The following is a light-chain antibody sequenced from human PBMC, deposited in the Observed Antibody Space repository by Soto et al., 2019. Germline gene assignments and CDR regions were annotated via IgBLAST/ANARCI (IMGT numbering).Light chain of an antibody. CDR2: LGS. CDR1: QSLLHSNGCNN. Sequence: DIEMTQSPVSLPVTPGEPAAISCRSSQSLLHSNGCNNLDRYLQKPGQSPQLLIYLGSSRSSGVPYRFSGSGSGTDFTLKISRVEAEDVGAYYCIQALRTPRTFGQGTKLESK. V-gene: IGKV2-28*01. CDR3: IQALRTPRT. J-gene: IGKJ2*02.